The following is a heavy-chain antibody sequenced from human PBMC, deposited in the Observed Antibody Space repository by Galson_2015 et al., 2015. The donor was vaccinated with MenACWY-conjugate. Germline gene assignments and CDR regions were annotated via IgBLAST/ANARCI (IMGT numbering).Heavy chain of an antibody. Sequence: SLRLSCAASGLTFSNNGMHWVRQAPGKGLEWVAVIWHDGSNKFYADSVRGRVTISRDNSNNMVFLQMNSLRAEDTAVYYCARYPTWYSSPYFYMDVWGKGTPVTVSS. D-gene: IGHD6-13*01. V-gene: IGHV3-33*08. CDR2: IWHDGSNK. J-gene: IGHJ6*03. CDR1: GLTFSNNG. CDR3: ARYPTWYSSPYFYMDV.